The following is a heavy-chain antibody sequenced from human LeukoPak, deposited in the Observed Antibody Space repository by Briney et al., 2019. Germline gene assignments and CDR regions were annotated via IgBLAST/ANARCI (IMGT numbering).Heavy chain of an antibody. CDR3: ATDPGYYDSSGYTPGGY. J-gene: IGHJ4*02. CDR1: GYTLTELS. CDR2: FDPEDGET. D-gene: IGHD3-22*01. Sequence: ASVKVSCKVSGYTLTELSMHWVRQAPGKGLEWMGGFDPEDGETIYAQKFQGRVTMTEDTPTDTAYMELSSLRSEDTAVYYCATDPGYYDSSGYTPGGYWGQGTLVTVSS. V-gene: IGHV1-24*01.